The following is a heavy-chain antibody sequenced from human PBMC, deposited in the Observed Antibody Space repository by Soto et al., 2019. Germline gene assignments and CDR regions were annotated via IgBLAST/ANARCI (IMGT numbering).Heavy chain of an antibody. CDR2: IYYDGNT. J-gene: IGHJ4*02. CDR1: GGSITSSSYY. Sequence: QVQLQESGPGLVKPSETLSLTCTVSGGSITSSSYYWGWIRQPPGKGLECIGNIYYDGNTYYNPSLKSRVTVSLDTSKYQLSLRLNSVTAADTAVYYCARSSIAPRLFMYPFDYWGQGTLVTVSS. D-gene: IGHD6-6*01. V-gene: IGHV4-39*01. CDR3: ARSSIAPRLFMYPFDY.